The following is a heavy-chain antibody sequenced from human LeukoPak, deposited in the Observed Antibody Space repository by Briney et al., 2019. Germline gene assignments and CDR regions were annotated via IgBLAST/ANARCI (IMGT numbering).Heavy chain of an antibody. J-gene: IGHJ4*02. CDR3: ARVAGEYQLLF. Sequence: SETLSLTCTVSGGSISSYYWSWIRQPPGKGLEWIGYIYYSGSTNYNPSLKSRVTISVDTSKNQFSLKLSSVTAADTAVYYCARVAGEYQLLFWGQGTLVTVSS. V-gene: IGHV4-59*01. CDR1: GGSISSYY. D-gene: IGHD2-2*01. CDR2: IYYSGST.